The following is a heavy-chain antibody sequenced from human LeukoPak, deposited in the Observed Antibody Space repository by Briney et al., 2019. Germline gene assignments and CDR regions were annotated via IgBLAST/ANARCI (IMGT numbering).Heavy chain of an antibody. Sequence: GGSLRLSCAASGFTFSSYAMHWVRQAPGKGLEWVAVISYDGSNKYYADSVKGRFTISRDNSKNTLYLQMNSLRAEDTAVYYCATSIGPNYYGSGSYPGYWGQGTLVTVSS. CDR3: ATSIGPNYYGSGSYPGY. D-gene: IGHD3-10*01. J-gene: IGHJ4*02. V-gene: IGHV3-30*04. CDR2: ISYDGSNK. CDR1: GFTFSSYA.